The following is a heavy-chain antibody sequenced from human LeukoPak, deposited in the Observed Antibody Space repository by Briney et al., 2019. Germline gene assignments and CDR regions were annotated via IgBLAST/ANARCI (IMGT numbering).Heavy chain of an antibody. D-gene: IGHD3-22*01. CDR3: ARAYDSSGYL. Sequence: ASVKVSCKTSGYTFTDYYIHWVRQAPGQGLEWMGWIVPNSGGTNYAQKFQGRVTITTDESTSTAYMELSSLRSEDTAVYYCARAYDSSGYLWGQGTMVTVSS. CDR1: GYTFTDYY. V-gene: IGHV1-2*02. J-gene: IGHJ3*01. CDR2: IVPNSGGT.